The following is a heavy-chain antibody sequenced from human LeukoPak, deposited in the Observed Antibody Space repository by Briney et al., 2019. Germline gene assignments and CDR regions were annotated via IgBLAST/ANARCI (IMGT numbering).Heavy chain of an antibody. CDR3: ARSAGPNTIFEVPNYYYMDV. Sequence: GASVKVSCKASGYTFTSYGISWVRQAPGQGLEWMGWINPNSGGTNYAQKFQGRVTMTRDTSISTAYMELSRLRSDDTAVYYCARSAGPNTIFEVPNYYYMDVWGKGTTVTVSS. D-gene: IGHD3-3*01. CDR1: GYTFTSYG. V-gene: IGHV1-2*02. CDR2: INPNSGGT. J-gene: IGHJ6*03.